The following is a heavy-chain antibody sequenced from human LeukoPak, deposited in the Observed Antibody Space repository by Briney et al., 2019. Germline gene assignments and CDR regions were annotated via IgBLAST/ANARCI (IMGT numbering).Heavy chain of an antibody. Sequence: SETLSLTCTVSGGSISSSSYYWGWIRQPPGKGLEWIGYIYYSGSTYYNPSLKSRVTISVETSKNQFSLKLSSVTAADTAVYYCARGPFWSGFEYSQHWGQGTLVTVSS. CDR3: ARGPFWSGFEYSQH. CDR2: IYYSGST. V-gene: IGHV4-30-4*08. J-gene: IGHJ1*01. D-gene: IGHD3-3*01. CDR1: GGSISSSSYY.